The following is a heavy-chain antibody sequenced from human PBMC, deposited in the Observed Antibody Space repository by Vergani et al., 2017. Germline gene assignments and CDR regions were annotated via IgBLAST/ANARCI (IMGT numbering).Heavy chain of an antibody. CDR1: GGTFSSYA. J-gene: IGHJ6*03. Sequence: QVQLVQSGAEVKKPGSSVKVSCKASGGTFSSYAISWVRQAPGQGLEWMGGIIPIFGTANYAQKFQGRVTITADESTSTAYLELSSLRSEDTAVYYCAGAVVVVPAAIDYYYYYVNGWSKGTTVAVSS. CDR2: IIPIFGTA. D-gene: IGHD2-2*01. V-gene: IGHV1-69*01. CDR3: AGAVVVVPAAIDYYYYYVNG.